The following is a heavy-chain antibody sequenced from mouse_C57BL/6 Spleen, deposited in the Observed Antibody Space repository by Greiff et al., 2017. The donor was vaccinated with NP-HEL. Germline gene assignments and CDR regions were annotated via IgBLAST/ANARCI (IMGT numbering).Heavy chain of an antibody. J-gene: IGHJ4*01. CDR2: IHPNSGST. Sequence: QVQLQQPGAELVKPGASVKLSCKASGYPFTSYWMHWVKQRPGQGLEWIGMIHPNSGSTNYNEKFKSKATLTVDKSSSTAYMRLSSLTSEDSAVYCCAIPLYDYGSSPYYDAMDYWGQGTSVTVSS. V-gene: IGHV1-64*01. CDR1: GYPFTSYW. CDR3: AIPLYDYGSSPYYDAMDY. D-gene: IGHD1-1*01.